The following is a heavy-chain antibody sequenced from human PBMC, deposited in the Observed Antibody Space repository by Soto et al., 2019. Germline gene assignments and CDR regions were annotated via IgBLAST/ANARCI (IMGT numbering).Heavy chain of an antibody. CDR1: VYTFTTYD. J-gene: IGHJ6*02. V-gene: IGHV1-8*01. CDR2: MSPNSGNT. Sequence: GXSVKVSCKASVYTFTTYDINWVRQATGQGLEWMGWMSPNSGNTGYAQRFQGRVTMTRDTSISTAYMELSSLRSDDTAVYYCARQWELSGYYYGMDVWGQGNTVTVSS. CDR3: ARQWELSGYYYGMDV. D-gene: IGHD1-26*01.